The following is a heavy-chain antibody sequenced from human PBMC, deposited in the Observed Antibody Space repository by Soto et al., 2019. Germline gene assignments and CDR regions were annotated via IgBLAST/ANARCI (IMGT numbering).Heavy chain of an antibody. V-gene: IGHV5-51*01. Sequence: GESLKISCKGSGYSFTSYWIGWVRQMPGKGLEWMGIIYSGDSDTRYSPSFQGQVTISADKSISTAYLQWSSLKASDTAMYYCAREASHCSGGSCYSPDAFDIWGQGTMVTVSS. CDR1: GYSFTSYW. J-gene: IGHJ3*02. D-gene: IGHD2-15*01. CDR3: AREASHCSGGSCYSPDAFDI. CDR2: IYSGDSDT.